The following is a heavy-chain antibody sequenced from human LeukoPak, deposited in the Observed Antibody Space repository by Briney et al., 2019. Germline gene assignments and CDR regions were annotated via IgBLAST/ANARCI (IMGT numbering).Heavy chain of an antibody. CDR2: TYYRSKWYN. D-gene: IGHD6-13*01. J-gene: IGHJ4*02. Sequence: SQTLSLTCAISGDSVSSNSAAWNWIRQSPSTGLEWLGRTYYRSKWYNDYAGSVKSRITINPDTSKNQFSLQVNSVTPEDTAVYYCARGPRKYSSSWYALYYFDYWGQGTLVTVSS. CDR1: GDSVSSNSAA. CDR3: ARGPRKYSSSWYALYYFDY. V-gene: IGHV6-1*01.